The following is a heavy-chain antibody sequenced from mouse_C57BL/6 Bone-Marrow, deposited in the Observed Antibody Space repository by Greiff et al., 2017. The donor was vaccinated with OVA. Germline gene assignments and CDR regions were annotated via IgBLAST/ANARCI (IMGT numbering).Heavy chain of an antibody. D-gene: IGHD1-1*01. V-gene: IGHV1-54*01. CDR1: GYAFTNYL. CDR3: ARDYGSSHWYFDV. J-gene: IGHJ1*03. Sequence: QVQLQQSGAELVRPGTSVKVSCKASGYAFTNYLIEWVKQRPGQGLEWIGVINPGSGGTNYNEKFKGKATLTEDKSSSTAYMQLSSLTSEDSAVYFCARDYGSSHWYFDVWGTGTTVTVSS. CDR2: INPGSGGT.